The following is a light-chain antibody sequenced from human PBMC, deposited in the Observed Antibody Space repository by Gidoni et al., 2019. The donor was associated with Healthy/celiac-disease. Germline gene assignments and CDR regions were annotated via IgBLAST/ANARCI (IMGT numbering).Light chain of an antibody. CDR2: AAS. V-gene: IGKV1-9*01. J-gene: IGKJ3*01. CDR1: QGISSY. CDR3: QQLNSYPPEFT. Sequence: DIQLTQSPSFLSASVGDRVTITCRASQGISSYLAWYQQKTGKAPKLLIYAASTLQSGVPSRFSGSGSGTEFTLTISSLQPEDFATYYCQQLNSYPPEFTFGPGTKVDIK.